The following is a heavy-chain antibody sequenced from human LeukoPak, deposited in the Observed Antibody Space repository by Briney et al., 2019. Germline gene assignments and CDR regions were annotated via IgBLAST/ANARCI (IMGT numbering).Heavy chain of an antibody. V-gene: IGHV3-15*01. J-gene: IGHJ4*02. CDR1: GFTFSNAW. Sequence: PGGSLRLSCAASGFTFSNAWMSWVRQAPGKGLEWVGRIKSKTDGGTTDYAAPVKGRFTISRDDSKNTLYLQMNSLKTEDTAVYYCTTDLYSSGRYPLEDYWGQGTLVTVSS. D-gene: IGHD6-19*01. CDR2: IKSKTDGGTT. CDR3: TTDLYSSGRYPLEDY.